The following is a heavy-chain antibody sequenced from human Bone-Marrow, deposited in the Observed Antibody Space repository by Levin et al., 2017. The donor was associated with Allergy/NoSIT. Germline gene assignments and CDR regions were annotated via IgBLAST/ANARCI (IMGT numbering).Heavy chain of an antibody. D-gene: IGHD3-16*01. CDR3: ARGGGMDV. V-gene: IGHV3-7*01. CDR2: IKQDGSEK. Sequence: TGGSLRLSCAASGFSISSNWMSWVRQAPGKGLEWVATIKQDGSEKYYVDPVKGRFTISRDNAKNSLYLQMDSLRVEDTAEYYCARGGGMDVWGKGTTVTVSS. J-gene: IGHJ6*03. CDR1: GFSISSNW.